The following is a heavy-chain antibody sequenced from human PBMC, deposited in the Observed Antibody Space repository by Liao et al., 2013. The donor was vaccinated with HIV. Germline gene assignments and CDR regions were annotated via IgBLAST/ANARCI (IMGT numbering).Heavy chain of an antibody. CDR1: GGSISSGSYY. CDR2: VSASGAA. J-gene: IGHJ4*02. D-gene: IGHD2-8*01. Sequence: QVQLQESGPGLVKPSQSLSLTCTVSGGSISSGSYYWNWIRQPAGKGLEWIGRVSASGAANANPSLQSRVALSVDTSKRQVSLKMNSMSVADTAVYYCARMTSANGRQFDKWGQGILVTVDS. V-gene: IGHV4-61*02. CDR3: ARMTSANGRQFDK.